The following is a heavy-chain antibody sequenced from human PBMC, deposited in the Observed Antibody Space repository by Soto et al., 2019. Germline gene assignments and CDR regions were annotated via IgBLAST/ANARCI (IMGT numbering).Heavy chain of an antibody. Sequence: EVQLLESGGGLVQPGGSLRLSCAASGFTFSSSAMSWVRQAPGKGLEWVSLISGSGGSTYYADSVKGRFTISRDNSKNTLYLQMNILRAEDTAVYYCVVGLAAAGPFDYWGQGTLVSVSS. J-gene: IGHJ4*02. CDR2: ISGSGGST. CDR3: VVGLAAAGPFDY. V-gene: IGHV3-23*01. D-gene: IGHD6-13*01. CDR1: GFTFSSSA.